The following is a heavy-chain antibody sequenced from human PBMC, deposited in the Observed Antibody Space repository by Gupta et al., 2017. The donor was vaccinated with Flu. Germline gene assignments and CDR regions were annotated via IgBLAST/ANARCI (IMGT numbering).Heavy chain of an antibody. CDR2: ISWNSGSI. CDR3: AKVDHYDSSGYGDYFDY. J-gene: IGHJ4*02. Sequence: EVQLVESGGGLVQPGRSLRLSCAASGFTFDDYAMHWVRQAPGKGLEWVSGISWNSGSIGYADSVKGRVTISRDNAKNSLYLQMNSLRAEDTALYYCAKVDHYDSSGYGDYFDYWGQGTLVTVSS. D-gene: IGHD3-22*01. CDR1: GFTFDDYA. V-gene: IGHV3-9*01.